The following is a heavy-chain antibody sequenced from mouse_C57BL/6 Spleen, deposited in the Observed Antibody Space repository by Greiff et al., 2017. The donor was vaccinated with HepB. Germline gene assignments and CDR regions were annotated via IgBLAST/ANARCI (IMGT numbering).Heavy chain of an antibody. J-gene: IGHJ1*03. CDR3: ARSAYYGSSRWYFDV. CDR1: GYTFTSYW. V-gene: IGHV1-59*01. D-gene: IGHD1-1*01. Sequence: QVQLQQPGAGLVRPGTSVKLSCKASGYTFTSYWMHWVKQRPGQGLEWIGVIDPSDSYTNYNQKFKGKATLTVDTSSSTAYMQLSSLTSEDSAVYYCARSAYYGSSRWYFDVWGTGTTVTVSS. CDR2: IDPSDSYT.